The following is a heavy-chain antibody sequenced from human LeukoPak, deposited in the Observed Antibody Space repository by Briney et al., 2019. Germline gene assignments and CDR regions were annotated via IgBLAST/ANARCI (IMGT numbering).Heavy chain of an antibody. Sequence: PSETLSLTCAVYGGSFSGYYWSWIRQPPGKGLEWIGEINHSGSTNYNPSLKSRVTTSVDTSKNQFSLKLSSVTAADTAVYYCARYIAVAGIGGEYFQHWGQGTLVTVSS. CDR3: ARYIAVAGIGGEYFQH. CDR1: GGSFSGYY. J-gene: IGHJ1*01. D-gene: IGHD6-19*01. V-gene: IGHV4-34*01. CDR2: INHSGST.